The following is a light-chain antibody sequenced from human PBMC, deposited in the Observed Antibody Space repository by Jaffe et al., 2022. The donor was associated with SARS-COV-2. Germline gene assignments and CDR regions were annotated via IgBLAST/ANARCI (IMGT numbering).Light chain of an antibody. CDR3: QQRSDWLT. CDR1: QSVNRD. V-gene: IGKV3-11*01. Sequence: EIVLTQSPATLSLSPGERATLSCRASQSVNRDLAWYQQKPGQAPRLLIYDASNRATGIPVRFSGSGSGTDFTLTISGLEPGDFAVYYCQQRSDWLTFGGGTRVDIK. J-gene: IGKJ4*01. CDR2: DAS.